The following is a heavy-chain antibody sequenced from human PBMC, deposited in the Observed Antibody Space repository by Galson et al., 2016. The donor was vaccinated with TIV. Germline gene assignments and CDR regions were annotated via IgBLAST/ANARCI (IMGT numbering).Heavy chain of an antibody. CDR1: GYSLTEVV. J-gene: IGHJ4*02. CDR3: ATVAWFPGLSLDN. CDR2: FDPEVGRT. Sequence: SVKVSCKVSGYSLTEVVMHWVRQAPGKGLEWMGGFDPEVGRTIYAQKLQGRVTMTAVTSTDTAYMELGSLRFEDTAVYYCATVAWFPGLSLDNWGQGTLVTVSS. V-gene: IGHV1-24*01. D-gene: IGHD3-22*01.